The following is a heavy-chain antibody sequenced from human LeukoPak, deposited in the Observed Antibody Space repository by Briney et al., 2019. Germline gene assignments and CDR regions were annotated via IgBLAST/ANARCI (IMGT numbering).Heavy chain of an antibody. V-gene: IGHV1-2*02. CDR1: GYTFTDNH. CDR3: ARELGRNAFDS. Sequence: SVTVSCKASGYTFTDNHMYWIRRAPGQGPECMGWINPNSGGTNYAQTLQGRITMTRDTSISTAYMELSRLASDDTAIYFCARELGRNAFDSWGQGRIVSVSP. CDR2: INPNSGGT. D-gene: IGHD7-27*01. J-gene: IGHJ3*02.